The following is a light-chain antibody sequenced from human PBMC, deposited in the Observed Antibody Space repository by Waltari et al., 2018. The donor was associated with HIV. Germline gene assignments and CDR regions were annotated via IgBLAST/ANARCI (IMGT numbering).Light chain of an antibody. CDR2: DAS. CDR1: HSIDTH. Sequence: EVVMTQSPATMSVSPGNRVTPSCKTSHSIDTHVAWHQQRPGQAPQLLIYDASTRAPDIPTRFSGSGSGTQFSLTITDMKSDDFAVYYCQQYANWPITFGRGTRL. CDR3: QQYANWPIT. V-gene: IGKV3D-15*01. J-gene: IGKJ5*01.